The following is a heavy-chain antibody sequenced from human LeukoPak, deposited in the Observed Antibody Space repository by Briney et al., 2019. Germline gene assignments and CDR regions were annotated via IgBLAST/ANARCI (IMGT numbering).Heavy chain of an antibody. CDR3: ARSYYGSGSYPLDY. D-gene: IGHD3-10*01. J-gene: IGHJ4*02. Sequence: PSETLSLTCTVSGGSISSYYWSWIRQPPGKGLEWIGYIYYSGSTNYNPSLKSRVTISVDASKNQFSLKLSSVIAADTAVYYCARSYYGSGSYPLDYWGQGTLVTVSS. V-gene: IGHV4-59*01. CDR1: GGSISSYY. CDR2: IYYSGST.